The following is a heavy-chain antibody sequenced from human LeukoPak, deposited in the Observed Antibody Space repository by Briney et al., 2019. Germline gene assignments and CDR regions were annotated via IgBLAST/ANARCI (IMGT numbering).Heavy chain of an antibody. D-gene: IGHD3-16*01. J-gene: IGHJ6*03. Sequence: SETLSLTCTVSGGSISSYYWSWIRQPPGKGLEWIGYIYYSGSTNYNPSLKGRVTISVDTSKNQFSLKLSSVTAADTAVYYCARITPYYYYMDVWGKGTTVTVSS. CDR2: IYYSGST. CDR1: GGSISSYY. V-gene: IGHV4-59*01. CDR3: ARITPYYYYMDV.